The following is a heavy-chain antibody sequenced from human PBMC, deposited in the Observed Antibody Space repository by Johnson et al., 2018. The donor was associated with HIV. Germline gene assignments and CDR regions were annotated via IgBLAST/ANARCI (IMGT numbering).Heavy chain of an antibody. J-gene: IGHJ3*02. D-gene: IGHD3-22*01. CDR2: IRYDGSNK. V-gene: IGHV3-30*02. Sequence: QMLLVESGGGVVQPGRSLRLSCAASGFTFSSYGMHWVRQAPGKGLEWVAFIRYDGSNKYYADSVKGRFTISRDNSKNTLYLQMNSLRAEDTAVYYCAKDRGIGYDSSGSYGAFDIWGQGTMVTVSS. CDR1: GFTFSSYG. CDR3: AKDRGIGYDSSGSYGAFDI.